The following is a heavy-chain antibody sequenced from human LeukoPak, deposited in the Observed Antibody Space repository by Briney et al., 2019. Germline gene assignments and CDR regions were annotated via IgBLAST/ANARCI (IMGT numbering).Heavy chain of an antibody. CDR2: ISSSTSYI. Sequence: GGSLRLSCAASGFTFSSYSMNWVRQAPGKGLEWVSSISSSTSYIYYADSMKGRFTIPRDNAKNSLYLQMNSLRAEDTAVYYCARVDREKGFDYWGQGTLVTVSS. D-gene: IGHD1-14*01. CDR3: ARVDREKGFDY. V-gene: IGHV3-21*01. CDR1: GFTFSSYS. J-gene: IGHJ4*02.